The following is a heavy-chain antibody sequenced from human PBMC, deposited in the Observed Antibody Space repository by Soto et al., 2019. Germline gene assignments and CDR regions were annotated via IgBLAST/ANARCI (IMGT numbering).Heavy chain of an antibody. Sequence: SETLSLACTVSGGSISSSSYYWGWIRQPPGKGLEWIGSIYYSGSTYYNPSLKSRVTISVDTSKNQFSLKLSSVTAADTAVYYCARHSAALGVVLWFGELLNGSGMDVWGKGTTVTVSS. CDR1: GGSISSSSYY. V-gene: IGHV4-39*01. D-gene: IGHD3-10*01. J-gene: IGHJ6*03. CDR3: ARHSAALGVVLWFGELLNGSGMDV. CDR2: IYYSGST.